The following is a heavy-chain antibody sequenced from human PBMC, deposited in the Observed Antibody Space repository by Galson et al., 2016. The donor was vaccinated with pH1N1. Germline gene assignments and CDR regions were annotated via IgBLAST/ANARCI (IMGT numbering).Heavy chain of an antibody. Sequence: SLRLSCATSGFTFSSNAMSWVRQAPGKGLEWISTISNDALTTYYADSVKGRFTISRDNSKKKAYLQMNTLSAEDTAVYFCAKTVGSTLGHWGQGTLVTVSS. CDR3: AKTVGSTLGH. CDR2: ISNDALTT. CDR1: GFTFSSNA. D-gene: IGHD2-15*01. V-gene: IGHV3-23*01. J-gene: IGHJ4*02.